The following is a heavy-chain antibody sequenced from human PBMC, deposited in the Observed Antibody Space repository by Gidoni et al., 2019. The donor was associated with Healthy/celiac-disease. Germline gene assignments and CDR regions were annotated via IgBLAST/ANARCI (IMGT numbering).Heavy chain of an antibody. J-gene: IGHJ4*02. D-gene: IGHD3-10*01. V-gene: IGHV1-69*01. CDR2: IIPIFGTA. Sequence: QVQLVQSGAEVKKPGSSVKVSCKASGGTFSSYAISWVRQAPGKGLEWMGGIIPIFGTANYAQKFQGRVTITADESTSTAYMELSSLRSEDTAVYYCAGDYYGSGSPIPYYFDYWGQGTLVTVSS. CDR3: AGDYYGSGSPIPYYFDY. CDR1: GGTFSSYA.